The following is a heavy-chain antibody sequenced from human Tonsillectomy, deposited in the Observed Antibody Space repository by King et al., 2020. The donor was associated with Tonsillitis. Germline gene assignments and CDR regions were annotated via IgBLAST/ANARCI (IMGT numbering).Heavy chain of an antibody. V-gene: IGHV4-59*01. Sequence: VQLQESGPGLVKPSETLSLTCTVSGGSISSYYWSWIRQPPGKELEWIEYIYYSGSTNYNPSLKSRVTLSLDTSNNQFSLKLSSVTAADTAVYYCARIHNSVTNAFDIWGQGTMVTVSS. CDR2: IYYSGST. D-gene: IGHD4-17*01. CDR3: ARIHNSVTNAFDI. J-gene: IGHJ3*02. CDR1: GGSISSYY.